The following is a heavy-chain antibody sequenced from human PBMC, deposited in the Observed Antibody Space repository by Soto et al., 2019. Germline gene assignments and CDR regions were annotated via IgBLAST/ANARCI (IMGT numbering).Heavy chain of an antibody. J-gene: IGHJ5*02. CDR1: GGSISSSNW. D-gene: IGHD6-19*01. CDR3: AIVSSGWYGWFDP. CDR2: IYHSGST. Sequence: SETLSLTCAVSGGSISSSNWWSWVRQPPGKGLEWIGEIYHSGSTNYNPSLKSRVTISVDKSKNQFSLKLSSVTAADTAVYYCAIVSSGWYGWFDPWGQGNLVTFSS. V-gene: IGHV4-4*02.